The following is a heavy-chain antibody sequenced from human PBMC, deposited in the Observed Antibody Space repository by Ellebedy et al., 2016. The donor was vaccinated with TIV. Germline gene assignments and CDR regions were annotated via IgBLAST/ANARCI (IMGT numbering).Heavy chain of an antibody. CDR2: ISSSSSYI. Sequence: GESLKIPXAASGFTFSSYSMNWVRQAPGKGLEWVSSISSSSSYIYYADSVKGRFTISRDNAKNSLYLQMNSLRAEDTAVYYCARDLAGGEWLLLYYYYMDDWGKGTTVTVSS. J-gene: IGHJ6*03. CDR1: GFTFSSYS. D-gene: IGHD3-3*01. CDR3: ARDLAGGEWLLLYYYYMDD. V-gene: IGHV3-21*01.